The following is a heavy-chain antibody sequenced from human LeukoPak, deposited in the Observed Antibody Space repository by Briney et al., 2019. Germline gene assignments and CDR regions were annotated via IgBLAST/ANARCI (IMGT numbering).Heavy chain of an antibody. CDR1: GVTFTTYA. CDR3: AKSHSVEQRGYFDY. J-gene: IGHJ4*02. D-gene: IGHD1/OR15-1a*01. CDR2: LANDGGST. Sequence: GGSLRLSCAASGVTFTTYAMSWVRQAPGKGPEWVSSLANDGGSTYYADSVKGRFTISRDNSRNTVYLQMTSLRAEDMAFYYCAKSHSVEQRGYFDYWGQGTLVPVSS. V-gene: IGHV3-23*01.